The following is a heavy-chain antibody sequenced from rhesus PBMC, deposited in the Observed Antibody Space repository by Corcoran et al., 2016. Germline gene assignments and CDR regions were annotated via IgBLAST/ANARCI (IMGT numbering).Heavy chain of an antibody. CDR1: GFTFSSYA. CDR3: ASWNYIGAY. J-gene: IGHJ4*01. Sequence: EVQLVESGGGLVQPGGSLRLSCAASGFTFSSYAMQWVHQAPGKGLEWVSAIGPGGDTYYADAVKGRFTISRDNAKNSLYLQMNSLRAEDTAVYYCASWNYIGAYWGQGVLVTVSS. V-gene: IGHV3-72*01. CDR2: IGPGGDT. D-gene: IGHD1-1*01.